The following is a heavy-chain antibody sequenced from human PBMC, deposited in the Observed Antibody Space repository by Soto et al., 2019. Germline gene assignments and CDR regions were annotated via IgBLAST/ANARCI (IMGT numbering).Heavy chain of an antibody. V-gene: IGHV1-18*01. Sequence: ASVKVSCKASGGTFSSYAIGWVRQAPGQGLEWMGWISAYNGDTKLAQKIQGRVTMTTDTSTSTAYMELRSLRFDDTAVYYCARDRGKIAAAGSYFEYWGQGTQVTVSS. CDR3: ARDRGKIAAAGSYFEY. J-gene: IGHJ4*02. CDR2: ISAYNGDT. CDR1: GGTFSSYA. D-gene: IGHD6-13*01.